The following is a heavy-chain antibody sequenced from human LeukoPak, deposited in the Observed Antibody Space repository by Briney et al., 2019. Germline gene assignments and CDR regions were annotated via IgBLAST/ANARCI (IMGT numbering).Heavy chain of an antibody. CDR2: IRYDGSNK. Sequence: GGSLRLSCAASGFTFSSYGMTWVRQAPGKGLEWVAFIRYDGSNKYYADSVKGRFTISRDNSKNTLYLQMNSLRAEDTAVYYCAKGSGYEHSYYCCYMDVWGKGTTVTISS. CDR3: AKGSGYEHSYYCCYMDV. J-gene: IGHJ6*03. V-gene: IGHV3-30*02. CDR1: GFTFSSYG. D-gene: IGHD5-12*01.